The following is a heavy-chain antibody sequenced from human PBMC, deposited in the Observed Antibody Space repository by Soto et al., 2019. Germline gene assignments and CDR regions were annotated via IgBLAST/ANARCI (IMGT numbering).Heavy chain of an antibody. CDR2: IYYSGST. J-gene: IGHJ6*02. V-gene: IGHV4-59*01. CDR3: ARDGIVGATLNSYYGMDV. Sequence: SETLSLTCTVSGGSISSYYWSWIRQPPGKGLEWIGYIYYSGSTNYNPSLKSRVTISADTSKNQFSLKLSSVTAADTAVYYCARDGIVGATLNSYYGMDVWGQGTTVTVSS. D-gene: IGHD1-26*01. CDR1: GGSISSYY.